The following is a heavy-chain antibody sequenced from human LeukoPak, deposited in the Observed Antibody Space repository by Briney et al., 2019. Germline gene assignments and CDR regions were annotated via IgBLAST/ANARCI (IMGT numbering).Heavy chain of an antibody. Sequence: ASVKVSCKASGYTFTSYDINWVQQATGQGLEWMGWMNPNSGNTGYAQKFQGRVTMTRNTSISTAYMELSSLRSEDTAVYYCAREVDILTVTYAFDIWGQGTTVTVSS. D-gene: IGHD3-9*01. CDR2: MNPNSGNT. CDR1: GYTFTSYD. CDR3: AREVDILTVTYAFDI. J-gene: IGHJ3*02. V-gene: IGHV1-8*01.